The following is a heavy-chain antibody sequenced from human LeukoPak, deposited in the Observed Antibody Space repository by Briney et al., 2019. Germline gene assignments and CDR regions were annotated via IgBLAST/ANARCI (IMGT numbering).Heavy chain of an antibody. CDR1: GDSVSSTSAT. Sequence: SQTLSLTCAISGDSVSSTSATWHWIRQSPSRGLEWLGRTYYRSKWYDDYAVSVKGRITINPDTSKNQFSLQLNSVTPEDTAVYYCTRDGAAAGREFDYWGQGTLVTVSS. D-gene: IGHD6-13*01. J-gene: IGHJ4*02. CDR2: TYYRSKWYD. CDR3: TRDGAAAGREFDY. V-gene: IGHV6-1*01.